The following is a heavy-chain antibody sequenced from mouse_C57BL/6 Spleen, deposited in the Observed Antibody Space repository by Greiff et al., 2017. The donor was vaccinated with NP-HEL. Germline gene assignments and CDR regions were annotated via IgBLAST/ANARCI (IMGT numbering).Heavy chain of an antibody. CDR3: ARDYDYDGFAY. D-gene: IGHD2-4*01. Sequence: VQLQESGPELVKPGASVKLSCKASGYTFTSYDINWVKQRPGQGLEWIGWIYPRDGSTKYNEKVKGKATLTVDTSSSTAYMELHSLTSEDSAVYFCARDYDYDGFAYWGQGTLVTVSA. J-gene: IGHJ3*01. CDR1: GYTFTSYD. V-gene: IGHV1-85*01. CDR2: IYPRDGST.